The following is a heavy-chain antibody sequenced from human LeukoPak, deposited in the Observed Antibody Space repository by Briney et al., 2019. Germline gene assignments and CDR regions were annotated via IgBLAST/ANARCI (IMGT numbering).Heavy chain of an antibody. D-gene: IGHD6-19*01. J-gene: IGHJ4*02. Sequence: SETLSLTCTVSGGSISSYYWSWIRQPAGKGLEWIGRIYTSGSTNYNPSLKSRVTMSVDTSKNQFSLKLSSVTAADTAAYYCASFSSGWGTFDYWGQGTLVAVSS. CDR1: GGSISSYY. CDR2: IYTSGST. CDR3: ASFSSGWGTFDY. V-gene: IGHV4-4*07.